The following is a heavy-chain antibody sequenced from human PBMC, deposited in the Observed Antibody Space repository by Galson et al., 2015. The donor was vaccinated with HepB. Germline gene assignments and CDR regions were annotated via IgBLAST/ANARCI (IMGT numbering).Heavy chain of an antibody. CDR3: ARDRGGEASVYDY. CDR1: GYTFTGYY. D-gene: IGHD2-21*01. J-gene: IGHJ4*02. V-gene: IGHV1-2*04. CDR2: INPNSGGT. Sequence: SVKVSCKASGYTFTGYYMHWVRQAPGQGLEWMGWINPNSGGTNYAQKFQGWVTMTRDTSISTAYMELSRLRSDDTAVYYCARDRGGEASVYDYWGQGTLVTVSS.